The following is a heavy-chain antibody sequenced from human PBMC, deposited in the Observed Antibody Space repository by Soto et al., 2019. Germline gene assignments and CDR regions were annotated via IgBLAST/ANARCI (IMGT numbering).Heavy chain of an antibody. J-gene: IGHJ6*02. CDR2: MNPNSGNT. CDR3: ARGEYYDFWSGYFTYYYYYGMDV. Sequence: GASVKVSCKASGYTFTSYDINWVRQATGQGLEWMGWMNPNSGNTGYAQKFQGRVTMTRNTSISTAYMELSSLRSEDTAVYYCARGEYYDFWSGYFTYYYYYGMDVWGQGTTVTVSS. V-gene: IGHV1-8*01. CDR1: GYTFTSYD. D-gene: IGHD3-3*01.